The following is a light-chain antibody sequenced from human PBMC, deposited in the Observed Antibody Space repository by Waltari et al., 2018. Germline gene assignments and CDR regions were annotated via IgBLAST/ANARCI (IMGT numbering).Light chain of an antibody. V-gene: IGKV4-1*01. J-gene: IGKJ4*01. CDR1: QSLISTSNNKNF. Sequence: DLVMTQSPESLAVSLGERAPINCKSSQSLISTSNNKNFLAWYQVKLGQPPKLLFYWSFTRQSGVPDRFSGSGSGTDFTLTISSLQAEDVAIYYCQQYYTMPVTFGGGTKVEIK. CDR3: QQYYTMPVT. CDR2: WSF.